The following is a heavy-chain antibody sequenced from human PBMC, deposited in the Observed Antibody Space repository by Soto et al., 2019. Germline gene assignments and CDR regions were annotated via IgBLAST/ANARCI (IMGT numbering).Heavy chain of an antibody. Sequence: PGGTLRLFCAASGFVFSAYTMNWVRQAPGKGLEWLSSISDDSSYIDYADSLRGRFTVSRDNARNSLYLQIDSLGVEDTAVYYCATPYYFNHWGPGTLVTVSS. D-gene: IGHD3-16*01. V-gene: IGHV3-21*06. CDR2: ISDDSSYI. CDR1: GFVFSAYT. J-gene: IGHJ1*01. CDR3: ATPYYFNH.